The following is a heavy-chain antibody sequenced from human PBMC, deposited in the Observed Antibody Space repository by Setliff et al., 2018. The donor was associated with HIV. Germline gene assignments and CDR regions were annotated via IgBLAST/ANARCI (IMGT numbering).Heavy chain of an antibody. D-gene: IGHD6-13*01. V-gene: IGHV1-69*13. CDR3: ARDQTGIAAAAFGGGSAWSDEGFDI. J-gene: IGHJ3*02. CDR1: GGTLTNYV. CDR2: IIPMYNIP. Sequence: SVKVSCKTSGGTLTNYVITWVRQAPGQGLGWMGIIIPMYNIPTYAQKFQGRVTFTADESTSTAYMELSSLSSEDTAVYYCARDQTGIAAAAFGGGSAWSDEGFDIWGQGTMVTVSS.